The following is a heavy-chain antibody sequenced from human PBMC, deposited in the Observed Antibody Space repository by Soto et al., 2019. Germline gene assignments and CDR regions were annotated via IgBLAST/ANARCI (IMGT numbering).Heavy chain of an antibody. CDR3: ARDRNEGSGSYYKRHYYYYYGMDV. CDR2: INAGNGNT. D-gene: IGHD3-10*01. Sequence: ASVKVSCKASGYTFTSYAMHWVRQAPGQRLEWMGWINAGNGNTKYSQKFQGRVTITRDTSASTAYMELRSLRSDDTAVYYCARDRNEGSGSYYKRHYYYYYGMDVWGQGTTVTVSS. CDR1: GYTFTSYA. J-gene: IGHJ6*02. V-gene: IGHV1-3*01.